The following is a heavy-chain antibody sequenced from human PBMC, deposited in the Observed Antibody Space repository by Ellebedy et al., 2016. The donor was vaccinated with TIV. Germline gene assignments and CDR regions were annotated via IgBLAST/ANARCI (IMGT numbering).Heavy chain of an antibody. V-gene: IGHV1-69*04. CDR3: VIEMRDGGDD. CDR1: GGTFSSYA. D-gene: IGHD3-10*01. J-gene: IGHJ4*02. CDR2: IIPILGIA. Sequence: AASVKVSCKASGGTFSSYAISWVRQAPGQGLEWMGRIIPILGIANYAQKFQGRVTITADKSTSTAYMELSSLRSDDTAVYYCVIEMRDGGDDWGQGTLVTVSS.